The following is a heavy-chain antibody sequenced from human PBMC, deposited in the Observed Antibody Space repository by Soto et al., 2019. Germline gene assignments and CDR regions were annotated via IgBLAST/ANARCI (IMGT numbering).Heavy chain of an antibody. CDR3: AKDVGGYSYGTYYYFYYMDV. CDR1: GFTFSSYG. Sequence: QVQLVESGGGVVQPGRSLRLSCAASGFTFSSYGIHWVRQAPGKGLEWVAVISYDGSNKYYADSVKGRFTISRDNSKNTLYLQMNSLRAEDTAVYYCAKDVGGYSYGTYYYFYYMDVWGKGTTVTVSS. D-gene: IGHD5-18*01. CDR2: ISYDGSNK. J-gene: IGHJ6*03. V-gene: IGHV3-30*18.